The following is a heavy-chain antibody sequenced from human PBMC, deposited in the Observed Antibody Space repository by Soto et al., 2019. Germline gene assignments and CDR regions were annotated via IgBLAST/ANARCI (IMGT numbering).Heavy chain of an antibody. D-gene: IGHD2-2*01. CDR3: ARVREGLGYCSSTSCDYYYYMDV. CDR2: IYYSGST. V-gene: IGHV4-31*03. J-gene: IGHJ6*03. CDR1: GGSISSGGYY. Sequence: QVQLQESGPGLVKPSQTLSLTCTVSGGSISSGGYYWSWIRQHPGKGLEWIGYIYYSGSTYYNPSLKMRVTISVDTSKNQFSLKLSSVTAADTAVYYCARVREGLGYCSSTSCDYYYYMDVWGKGTTVTVSS.